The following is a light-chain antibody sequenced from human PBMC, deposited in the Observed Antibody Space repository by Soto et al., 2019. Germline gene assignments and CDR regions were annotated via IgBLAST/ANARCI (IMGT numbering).Light chain of an antibody. CDR1: SSGFESYNL. V-gene: IGLV2-23*01. CDR2: EGS. Sequence: QSALTQPASVSGSPGQSITLSCTRTSSGFESYNLVSWYQHHPGKAPKLMIYEGSQRPSGVSNRFSGSQSGNTASLTISGLQAEDEADYYCSSDAGAVVFGGGTQLTVL. J-gene: IGLJ2*01. CDR3: SSDAGAVV.